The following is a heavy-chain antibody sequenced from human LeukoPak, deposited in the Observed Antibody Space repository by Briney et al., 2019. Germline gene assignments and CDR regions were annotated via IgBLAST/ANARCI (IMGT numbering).Heavy chain of an antibody. V-gene: IGHV4-61*02. D-gene: IGHD1-26*01. J-gene: IGHJ1*01. Sequence: SQTLSLTCTVSGGSISSGNYYWSWIRQPAGKGLEWIGRIHTSGSTNYNPSLKSRVTMSVDTSKNQFSLKLSSVTAADTAVYYCAREGGAEYFQDWGQGTLVTVSS. CDR3: AREGGAEYFQD. CDR1: GGSISSGNYY. CDR2: IHTSGST.